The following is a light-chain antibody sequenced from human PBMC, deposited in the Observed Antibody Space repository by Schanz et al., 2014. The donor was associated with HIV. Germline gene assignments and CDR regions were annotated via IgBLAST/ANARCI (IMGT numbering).Light chain of an antibody. CDR3: SSFAGSTIPWV. V-gene: IGLV1-40*01. CDR2: ANS. Sequence: QSVLTQPPSVSGAPGQRVTISCTGSSSNIGSVYDVHWYQQLPGTAPKHLIFANSDRPSGVPDRFSGSKSGTSASLAITGLQAEDEADYYCSSFAGSTIPWVFGGGTKLTVL. CDR1: SSNIGSVYD. J-gene: IGLJ3*02.